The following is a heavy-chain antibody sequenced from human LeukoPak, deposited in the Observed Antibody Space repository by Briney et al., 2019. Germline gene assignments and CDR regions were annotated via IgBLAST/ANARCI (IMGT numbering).Heavy chain of an antibody. V-gene: IGHV4-39*01. CDR3: ARLGPEGEDY. CDR1: GFTFSSYAMH. J-gene: IGHJ4*02. CDR2: IYYSGST. D-gene: IGHD3-16*01. Sequence: PGGSLRLSCAASGFTFSSYAMHWVRQAPGKGLEWIGSIYYSGSTYYNPSLKSRVTISVDTSKNQFSLKLSSVTAADTAVYYCARLGPEGEDYWGQGTLVTVSS.